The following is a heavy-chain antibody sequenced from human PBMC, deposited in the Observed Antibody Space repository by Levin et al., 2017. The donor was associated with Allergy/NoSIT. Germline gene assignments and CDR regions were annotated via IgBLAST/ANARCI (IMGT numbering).Heavy chain of an antibody. CDR2: INSDASTT. V-gene: IGHV3-74*01. Sequence: GGSLRLSCAASGFPFSNYWVHWVRQAPGKGLVWVSRINSDASTTNYADSVRGRFTISRDNAQNTLYLQMNSLRAEDTAVYYCARDLGAPNYYYCYMDVWGKGTTVTVSS. D-gene: IGHD3-16*01. CDR1: GFPFSNYW. J-gene: IGHJ6*03. CDR3: ARDLGAPNYYYCYMDV.